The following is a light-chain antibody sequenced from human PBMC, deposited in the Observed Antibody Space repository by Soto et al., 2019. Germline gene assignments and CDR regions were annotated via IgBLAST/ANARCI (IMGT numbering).Light chain of an antibody. J-gene: IGLJ2*01. V-gene: IGLV1-44*01. CDR2: NDN. Sequence: QSVLTQPPSASGTPGQRFTISCSGSSSNIGSNTVNWYQQITGTAPKLLIYNDNQRPAGVPARFSGSKSGTSGSLAISGLRSEDEGDYYCAAWDDSLNGHVVFGGGTKLTVL. CDR3: AAWDDSLNGHVV. CDR1: SSNIGSNT.